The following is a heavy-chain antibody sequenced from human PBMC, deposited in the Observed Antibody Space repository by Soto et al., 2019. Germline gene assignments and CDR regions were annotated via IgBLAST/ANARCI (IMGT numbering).Heavy chain of an antibody. D-gene: IGHD1-1*01. Sequence: GGSLRLSCSASGFTFSSYGMHWVRQAPGKGLEWLAIIWYDGTNEDYADSVKGRFTISRDNSKNTLYLQMNSLRTEDTAVYYCVRDLGNDSAYWGQGTLVTVSS. CDR2: IWYDGTNE. V-gene: IGHV3-33*01. J-gene: IGHJ4*02. CDR1: GFTFSSYG. CDR3: VRDLGNDSAY.